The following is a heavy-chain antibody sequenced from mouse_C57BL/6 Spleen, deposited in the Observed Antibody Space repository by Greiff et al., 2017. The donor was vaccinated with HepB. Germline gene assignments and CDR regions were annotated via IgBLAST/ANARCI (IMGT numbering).Heavy chain of an antibody. CDR3: ARGGLRRGGAWFAY. CDR2: INPNNGGT. CDR1: GYTFTDYY. V-gene: IGHV1-26*01. Sequence: VQLQQCGPELVKPGASVKISCKASGYTFTDYYMNWVKQSHGKSLEWIGDINPNNGGTSYNQKFKGKATLTVDKSSSTAYMELRSLTSEDSAVYYCARGGLRRGGAWFAYWGQGTLVTVSA. D-gene: IGHD2-4*01. J-gene: IGHJ3*01.